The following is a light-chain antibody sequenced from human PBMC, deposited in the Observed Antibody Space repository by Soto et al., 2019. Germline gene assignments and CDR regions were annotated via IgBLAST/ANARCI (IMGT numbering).Light chain of an antibody. CDR1: QSIEGY. CDR2: DAS. CDR3: QQFKSSTWT. Sequence: DIQMTQSPSTLSASVGDRVSITCRASQSIEGYLAWYQQKPGKAPNLLIYDASSLERGVPSRFSGRGSGTEFTITISSLQPADFATYYCQQFKSSTWTFGQGTKLEIK. J-gene: IGKJ1*01. V-gene: IGKV1-5*01.